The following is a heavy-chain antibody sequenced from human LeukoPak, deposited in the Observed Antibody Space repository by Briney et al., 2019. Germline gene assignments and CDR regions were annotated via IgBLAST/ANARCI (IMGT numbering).Heavy chain of an antibody. J-gene: IGHJ3*02. CDR2: FDPEDGET. D-gene: IGHD3-10*01. CDR1: GYTLTELS. V-gene: IGHV1-24*01. Sequence: ASVKVSCKVSGYTLTELSMHWVRQAPGKGLEWMGGFDPEDGETIYAQKFQGRVTMTEDTSTDTAYMELSSLRPEDTAVYYCATDLNYGSGSFDAFDIWGQGTMVTVSS. CDR3: ATDLNYGSGSFDAFDI.